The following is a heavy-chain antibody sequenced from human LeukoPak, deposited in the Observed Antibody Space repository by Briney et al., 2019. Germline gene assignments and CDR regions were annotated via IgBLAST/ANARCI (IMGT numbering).Heavy chain of an antibody. D-gene: IGHD6-19*01. CDR3: ARESVAVDS. V-gene: IGHV3-30*03. CDR1: GFPFSNFG. Sequence: PGGSLRLSCTASGFPFSNFGMHWVRQAPDKGLEWVAVISYDASNKYYADSVKGRFTISRDNTKNTLYLQMNSLRADDTAVYYCARESVAVDSWGQGTLVTVSS. J-gene: IGHJ4*02. CDR2: ISYDASNK.